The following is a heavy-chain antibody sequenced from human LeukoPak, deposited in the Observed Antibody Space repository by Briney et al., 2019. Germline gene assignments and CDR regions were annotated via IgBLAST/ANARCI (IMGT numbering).Heavy chain of an antibody. CDR2: IRYDGSND. CDR3: ARQGVGYDEPIDY. CDR1: GFTFSSYI. D-gene: IGHD5-12*01. V-gene: IGHV3-30*02. J-gene: IGHJ4*02. Sequence: GGSLRLSCAASGFTFSSYIMNWARQAPGKGLEWVAFIRYDGSNDSYADSVKGRFSISRDNSKDTLYLEMNSLRAEDTAVYYCARQGVGYDEPIDYWGQGTLVTVSS.